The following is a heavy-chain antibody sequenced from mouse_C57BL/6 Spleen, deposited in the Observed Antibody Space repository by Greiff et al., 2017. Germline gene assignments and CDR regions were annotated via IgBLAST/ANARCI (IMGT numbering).Heavy chain of an antibody. Sequence: EVKLVESGGGLVKPGGSLKLSCAASGFTFSSYAMSWVRQTPEKRLEWVATISDGGSYTYYPDNVKGRFTISRDNAKNNLYLQMSHLKSEDTAMYYCAREDDPAGFAYWGQGTLVTVAA. J-gene: IGHJ3*01. D-gene: IGHD2-3*01. CDR3: AREDDPAGFAY. CDR2: ISDGGSYT. V-gene: IGHV5-4*01. CDR1: GFTFSSYA.